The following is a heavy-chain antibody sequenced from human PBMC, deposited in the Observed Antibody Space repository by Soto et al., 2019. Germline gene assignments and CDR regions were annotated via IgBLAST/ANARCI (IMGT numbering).Heavy chain of an antibody. CDR2: IYYSGST. CDR1: GDSISSGDYY. CDR3: VRGPAAKNWFDP. Sequence: SETLSLTCTVSGDSISSGDYYWSWIRQPPGKGLEWIGYIYYSGSTYYNPSLKSRVTMSVDTSKNQFSLNLNSVTAADTAVYYCVRGPAAKNWFDPWGQGTLVTVSS. V-gene: IGHV4-30-4*01. D-gene: IGHD2-2*01. J-gene: IGHJ5*02.